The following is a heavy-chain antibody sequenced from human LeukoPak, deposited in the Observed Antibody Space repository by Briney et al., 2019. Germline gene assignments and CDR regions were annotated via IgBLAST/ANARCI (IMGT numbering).Heavy chain of an antibody. V-gene: IGHV3-33*06. CDR2: IWYDGSNK. J-gene: IGHJ4*02. Sequence: GGSLRLSCAASGFTFSSYGMHWVRQAPGKGLEWVAVIWYDGSNKYYADSVKGRFTISRDNSKNTLYLQMNSLRAEDTAVYYCAKVSRTGYSSSWYGDYFDYWGQGTLVTVSS. CDR3: AKVSRTGYSSSWYGDYFDY. D-gene: IGHD6-13*01. CDR1: GFTFSSYG.